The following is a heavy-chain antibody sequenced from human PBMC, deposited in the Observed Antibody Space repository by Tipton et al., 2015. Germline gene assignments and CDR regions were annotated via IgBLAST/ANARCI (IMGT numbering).Heavy chain of an antibody. CDR3: ARIRGRYVMDY. J-gene: IGHJ4*02. Sequence: TLSLTCTVSGGSIGSYYWSWIRQSPGKGLEWIGYISYSGTTNYNPSLKSRVTISVDTSKNQFFLNLSSVTAADTAVYYCARIRGRYVMDYWGQGTLVTVSS. V-gene: IGHV4-59*12. CDR2: ISYSGTT. CDR1: GGSIGSYY. D-gene: IGHD3-16*01.